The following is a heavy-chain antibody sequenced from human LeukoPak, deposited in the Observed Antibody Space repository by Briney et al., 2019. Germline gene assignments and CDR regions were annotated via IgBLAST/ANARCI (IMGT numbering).Heavy chain of an antibody. CDR3: AKEEANFDWLGGGEYFDY. V-gene: IGHV3-30*18. Sequence: GRSLRLSCAASGFTFSSYGMHWVRQAPGKGLEWVAVISYDGSNKYYADSVKGRFTISRDNSKNTLYLQMNSLRAEDTAMYYCAKEEANFDWLGGGEYFDYWGQGTLVTVSS. CDR1: GFTFSSYG. J-gene: IGHJ4*02. CDR2: ISYDGSNK. D-gene: IGHD3-9*01.